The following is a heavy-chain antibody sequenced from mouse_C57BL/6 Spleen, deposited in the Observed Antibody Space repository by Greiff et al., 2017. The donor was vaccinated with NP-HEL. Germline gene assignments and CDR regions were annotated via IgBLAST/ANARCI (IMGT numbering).Heavy chain of an antibody. V-gene: IGHV5-4*01. CDR1: GFTFSSYA. CDR2: ISDGGSYT. J-gene: IGHJ2*01. Sequence: VQLKESGGGLVKPGGSLKLSCAASGFTFSSYAMSWVRQTPEKRLEWVATISDGGSYTYYPDNVKGRFTISRDNAKNNLYLQMSHLKSEDTAMYYCARDENYFDYWGQGTTLTVSS. CDR3: ARDENYFDY.